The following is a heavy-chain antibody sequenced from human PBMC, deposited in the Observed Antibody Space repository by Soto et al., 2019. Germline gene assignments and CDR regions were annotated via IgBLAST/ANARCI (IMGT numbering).Heavy chain of an antibody. V-gene: IGHV4-34*01. CDR2: INHSGST. CDR1: GGSFSGYY. J-gene: IGHJ5*02. D-gene: IGHD6-6*01. CDR3: VRIAARGLDWFDP. Sequence: QVQLQQWGAGLLKPSETLSLTCAVYGGSFSGYYWSWIRQPPGKGLEWIGEINHSGSTNYNPSLKSRVTISVDTSKNQFSLKLSSVTAADTAVYYCVRIAARGLDWFDPWGQGTLVTVSS.